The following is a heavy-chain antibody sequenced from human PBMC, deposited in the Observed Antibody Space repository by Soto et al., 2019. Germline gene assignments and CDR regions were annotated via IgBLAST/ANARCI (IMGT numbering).Heavy chain of an antibody. CDR1: GFTFSSYG. V-gene: IGHV3-33*01. D-gene: IGHD4-17*01. CDR3: ARDRPYDYGGNDY. CDR2: IWYDGSNK. J-gene: IGHJ4*02. Sequence: PGGSLRLSCAASGFTFSSYGMHWVRQAPGKGLEWVAVIWYDGSNKYYADSVKGRFTISRDNSKNTLYLQMNSLRAEDTAVYYCARDRPYDYGGNDYWGQGTLVTVSS.